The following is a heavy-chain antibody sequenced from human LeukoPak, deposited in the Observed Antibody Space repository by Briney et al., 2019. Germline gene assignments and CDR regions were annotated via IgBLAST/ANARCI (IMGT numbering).Heavy chain of an antibody. D-gene: IGHD2-2*01. CDR1: GGSISSYY. CDR2: ISYSGST. CDR3: ARDQKSTSCYDY. V-gene: IGHV4-59*01. J-gene: IGHJ4*02. Sequence: SETLSLTCTVSGGSISSYYWSWLRQSPGKGLEWVGYISYSGSTNYNPSLKSRVTISVDTSKNQFSLKLSSVTAADAAVYFCARDQKSTSCYDYWGPGTLVTVSS.